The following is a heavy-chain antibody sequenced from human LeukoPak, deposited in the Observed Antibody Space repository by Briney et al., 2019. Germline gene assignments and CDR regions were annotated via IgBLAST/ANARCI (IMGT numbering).Heavy chain of an antibody. Sequence: ASVKVSCKASGDTFSSYGINWVREAPGQVLEWMGGIIPILGTPNYAQNFQGRVTITADESTSTAYMELSSLRSEDTAIYYCARDATVAGTFAFDHWGQGTLVTVSS. J-gene: IGHJ4*02. CDR2: IIPILGTP. D-gene: IGHD6-19*01. CDR3: ARDATVAGTFAFDH. V-gene: IGHV1-69*13. CDR1: GDTFSSYG.